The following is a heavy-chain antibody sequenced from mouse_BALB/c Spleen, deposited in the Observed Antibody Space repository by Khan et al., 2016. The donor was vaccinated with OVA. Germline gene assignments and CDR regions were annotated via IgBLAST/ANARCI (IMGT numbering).Heavy chain of an antibody. V-gene: IGHV2-6-4*01. CDR2: IWGGGGT. Sequence: QMQLKESGPGLVAPSQSLSITCTVSGFSLSRYNIHWVRQPPGKGLEWLGMIWGGGGTDYNSTLKSRLSIRKDNSQSQVLLKMNSLQTEDTAMYYCARAYYRDDGYYAMDYWGQGTSVTVSS. CDR1: GFSLSRYN. D-gene: IGHD2-14*01. CDR3: ARAYYRDDGYYAMDY. J-gene: IGHJ4*01.